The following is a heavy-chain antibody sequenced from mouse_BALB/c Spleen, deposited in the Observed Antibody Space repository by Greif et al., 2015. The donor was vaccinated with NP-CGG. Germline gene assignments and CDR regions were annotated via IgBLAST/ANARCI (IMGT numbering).Heavy chain of an antibody. CDR2: IWRGGST. J-gene: IGHJ4*01. Sequence: VQLQQSGPGLVQPSHSLSITCTVSGFSLTSYGVHWVRQSPGKGLEWLGVIWRGGSTDYNAAFMSRLSITKDNSKSQVFFKMNSLQADDTAIYYCAKNDGNSYAMDYWGQGTSVTVSS. CDR1: GFSLTSYG. V-gene: IGHV2-5*01. CDR3: AKNDGNSYAMDY. D-gene: IGHD2-1*01.